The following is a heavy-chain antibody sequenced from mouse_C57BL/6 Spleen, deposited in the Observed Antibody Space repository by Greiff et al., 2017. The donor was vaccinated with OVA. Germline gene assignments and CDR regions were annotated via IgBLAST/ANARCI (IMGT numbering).Heavy chain of an antibody. CDR3: ARWGYDSSSY. CDR2: INPNNGGT. V-gene: IGHV1-22*01. J-gene: IGHJ2*01. Sequence: EVQLQESGPELVKPGASVKMSCKASGYTFTDYNMHWVKQSHGKSLEWIGYINPNNGGTSYNQKFKGKATLTVNKSSSTAYMELRSLTSEDSAVYYCARWGYDSSSYWGQGTTLTVSS. D-gene: IGHD2-4*01. CDR1: GYTFTDYN.